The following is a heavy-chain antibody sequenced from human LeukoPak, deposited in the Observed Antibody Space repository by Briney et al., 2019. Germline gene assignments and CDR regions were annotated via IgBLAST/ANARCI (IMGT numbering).Heavy chain of an antibody. CDR3: ARGLGSGSLGTRDDY. D-gene: IGHD3-10*01. V-gene: IGHV3-21*01. CDR1: GFTFSSYS. J-gene: IGHJ4*02. Sequence: GGSLRLSCAASGFTFSSYSMNWVRQAPGKGLEWVSSISSSSSYIYYADSVKGRFTISRDNAKNSLYLQMNSLRAEDTAVYYCARGLGSGSLGTRDDYWGQGTLVTVSS. CDR2: ISSSSSYI.